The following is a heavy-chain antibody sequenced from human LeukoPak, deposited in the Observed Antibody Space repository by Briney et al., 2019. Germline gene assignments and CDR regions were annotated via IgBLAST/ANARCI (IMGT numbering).Heavy chain of an antibody. CDR1: GGSISSSSYY. Sequence: PSETLSLTCTVSGGSISSSSYYWGWIRQPPGKGLEWIGRIYYSGSTYHNPSLKSRVTISVDTSKNQFSLRVSFMTAADTAVYFCARNADVTVASVTFDYWGQGTLVTVSS. J-gene: IGHJ4*02. CDR3: ARNADVTVASVTFDY. D-gene: IGHD6-19*01. V-gene: IGHV4-39*01. CDR2: IYYSGST.